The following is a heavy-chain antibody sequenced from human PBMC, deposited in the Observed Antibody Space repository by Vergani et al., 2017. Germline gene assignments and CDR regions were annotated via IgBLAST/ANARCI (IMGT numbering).Heavy chain of an antibody. Sequence: QVQLEESGPGLVKPSETLSLTSTVSGGSFNTYYWSWIRQSPGKGLEWIGYIYSTGSTNYNPSLESRLTISLDTSENHLSLKLTSVTAADTAVYYCARQKDYYMDVWGKGATVTVS. CDR2: IYSTGST. J-gene: IGHJ6*03. CDR3: ARQKDYYMDV. CDR1: GGSFNTYY. V-gene: IGHV4-59*08.